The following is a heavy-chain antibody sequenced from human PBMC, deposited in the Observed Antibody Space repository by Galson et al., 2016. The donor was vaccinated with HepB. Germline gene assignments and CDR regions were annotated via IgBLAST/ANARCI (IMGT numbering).Heavy chain of an antibody. CDR3: ARPAVAGAYFEY. D-gene: IGHD6-19*01. V-gene: IGHV2-70*04. J-gene: IGHJ4*02. CDR2: IDWDEDK. Sequence: PALVKPTQTLTLTCTFSGFSLSTSGMRVSWIRQPPGKALEWLARIDWDEDKFYNASLKTRLTISKDTSKNQVVLTMTNLDPVDTATYYCARPAVAGAYFEYWGQGTLVTVSS. CDR1: GFSLSTSGMR.